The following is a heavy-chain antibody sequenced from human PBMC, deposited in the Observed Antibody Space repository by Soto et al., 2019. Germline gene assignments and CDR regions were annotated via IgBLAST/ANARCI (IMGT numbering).Heavy chain of an antibody. CDR2: IYYNGRT. Sequence: ILSLTSTVSGGSISGGVFYLSWIRQHPGKGLEWIGYIYYNGRTDYNPSLKSRLSLSVDTSERQFSLNLYSVTAADTAVYYCARVKDYYLFFDSWGQGALVTVSS. CDR1: GGSISGGVFY. CDR3: ARVKDYYLFFDS. D-gene: IGHD3-10*01. V-gene: IGHV4-31*03. J-gene: IGHJ4*02.